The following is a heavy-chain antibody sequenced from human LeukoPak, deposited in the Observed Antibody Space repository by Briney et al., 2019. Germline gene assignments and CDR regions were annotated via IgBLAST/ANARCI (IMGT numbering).Heavy chain of an antibody. CDR2: IIPILGIA. CDR3: AAPPYYDILTADYYGMDV. D-gene: IGHD3-9*01. Sequence: ASVKVSCKASGGTFSSYAISWVRQAPGQGLGWMGRIIPILGIANYAQKFQGRVTITADKSPSTAYMELRSLRSEDTAVYYCAAPPYYDILTADYYGMDVWGQGTTVTVSS. J-gene: IGHJ6*02. CDR1: GGTFSSYA. V-gene: IGHV1-69*04.